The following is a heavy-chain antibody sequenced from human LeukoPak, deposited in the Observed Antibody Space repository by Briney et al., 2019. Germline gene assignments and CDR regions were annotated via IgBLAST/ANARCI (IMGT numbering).Heavy chain of an antibody. D-gene: IGHD5-12*01. V-gene: IGHV1-46*01. CDR2: INPSGSST. J-gene: IGHJ6*03. CDR3: ARDLRAVATISYYMDV. CDR1: GYIFTNHY. Sequence: RASVKVSCKASGYIFTNHYMHWVRQAPGQGLEWMGLINPSGSSTLYAEKFRGRIIMTRDMSTATDYMELSSLRSEDTAVYYCARDLRAVATISYYMDVWGKGTTVTVSS.